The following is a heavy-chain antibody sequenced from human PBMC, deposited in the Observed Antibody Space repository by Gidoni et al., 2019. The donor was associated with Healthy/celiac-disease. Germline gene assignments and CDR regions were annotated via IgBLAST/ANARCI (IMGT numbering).Heavy chain of an antibody. CDR2: ISSSGSTI. Sequence: QVQLVESGGGLVKPGGSLRLSCAASGFTFSDYYLSWIRQAPGKGLEWVSYISSSGSTIYYADSVKGRFTISRDNAKNSLYLQMNSLRAEDTAVYYCARVRYSSGWYSERTTYYFDYWGQGTLVTVSS. CDR1: GFTFSDYY. CDR3: ARVRYSSGWYSERTTYYFDY. J-gene: IGHJ4*02. D-gene: IGHD6-19*01. V-gene: IGHV3-11*01.